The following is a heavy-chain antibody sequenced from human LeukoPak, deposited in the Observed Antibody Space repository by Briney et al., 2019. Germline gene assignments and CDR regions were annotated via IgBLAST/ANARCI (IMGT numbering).Heavy chain of an antibody. CDR2: ISSSSSYI. CDR1: GFTFSSYS. J-gene: IGHJ5*02. D-gene: IGHD2-2*01. Sequence: GGSLRLSCAASGFTFSSYSMNWVRQAPGKGLEWVSSISSSSSYIYYADSVKGRFTISRDNAKNSLYLQMNSLRAEDTAVYYCARERVPAAMGNDWFDPWGQGTLVTVSS. CDR3: ARERVPAAMGNDWFDP. V-gene: IGHV3-21*01.